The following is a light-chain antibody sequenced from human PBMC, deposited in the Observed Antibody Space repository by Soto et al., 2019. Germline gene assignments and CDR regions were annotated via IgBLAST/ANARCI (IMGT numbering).Light chain of an antibody. CDR1: QSVGST. J-gene: IGKJ2*01. CDR3: QQYNGWPPGA. V-gene: IGKV3-15*01. Sequence: EIVMTQSPATLSVSPGERVTLSCRASQSVGSTLAWYKQKRGQAPRLLIYGASTRAAGVPARFSGSGSGTDFTPTISGLQSEDFAVYYCQQYNGWPPGAFGQGTKLEIK. CDR2: GAS.